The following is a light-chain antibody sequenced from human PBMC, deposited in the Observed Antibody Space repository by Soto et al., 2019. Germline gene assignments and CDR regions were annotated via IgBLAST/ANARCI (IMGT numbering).Light chain of an antibody. CDR2: AAS. Sequence: DIQMTQSPSSLSASVGDRVTITCRASQRVNNYLNWYQQKPGQAPKVLIYAASSLRSGVASRFSGSACETDFTLTSSSLQPEDFATYYCQHTYSPPTTFGQGTNLQIK. V-gene: IGKV1-39*01. CDR1: QRVNNY. J-gene: IGKJ2*01. CDR3: QHTYSPPTT.